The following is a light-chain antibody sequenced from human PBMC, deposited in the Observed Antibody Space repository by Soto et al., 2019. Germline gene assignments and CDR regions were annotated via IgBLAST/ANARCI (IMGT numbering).Light chain of an antibody. V-gene: IGKV1-5*01. CDR3: QQFNYYPWT. CDR1: QSIHTW. Sequence: DIPMTQSPSTLSASVGDRVTITCRASQSIHTWLAWYQQRPGKAPTLLIYDASTLESGVPSRFSGSGSGTEFTLTISSLQSDDFATYYCQQFNYYPWTFGQGTKVDIK. CDR2: DAS. J-gene: IGKJ1*01.